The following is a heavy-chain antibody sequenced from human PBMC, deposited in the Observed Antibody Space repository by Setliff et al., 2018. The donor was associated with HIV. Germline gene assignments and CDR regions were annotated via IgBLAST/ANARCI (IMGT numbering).Heavy chain of an antibody. CDR2: LNPNSGKT. CDR3: ARVPYRSAWFSGGHDAFDV. V-gene: IGHV1-8*02. CDR1: GYTFSSYD. J-gene: IGHJ3*01. D-gene: IGHD6-19*01. Sequence: ASVKVSCKASGYTFSSYDIHWVRQATGQGLEWMGWLNPNSGKTGYAQKFQGRVTMTRNTSISTAYMELRSLRSDDTAVYYCARVPYRSAWFSGGHDAFDVWGQGTMVTV.